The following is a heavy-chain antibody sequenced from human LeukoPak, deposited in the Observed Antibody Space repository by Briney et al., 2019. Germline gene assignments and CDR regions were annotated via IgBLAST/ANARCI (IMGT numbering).Heavy chain of an antibody. V-gene: IGHV4-34*01. J-gene: IGHJ4*02. D-gene: IGHD1-1*01. CDR1: GASLSGYF. CDR2: INHSGST. Sequence: KSSETLSLTCAVYGASLSGYFWSWIRQPPGKGLEWVGEINHSGSTKYNPSLKDRVTISVDTSKNQFSLRLSSVTAADTAVYYCARAEPWIHQLIDYWGQGTLVSVSS. CDR3: ARAEPWIHQLIDY.